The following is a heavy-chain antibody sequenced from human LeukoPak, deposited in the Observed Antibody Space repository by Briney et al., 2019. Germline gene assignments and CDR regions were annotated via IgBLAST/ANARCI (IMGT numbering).Heavy chain of an antibody. CDR2: ISGSGGTT. CDR3: ARESHEGATRAYNWFDP. CDR1: GFIFSRYG. V-gene: IGHV3-23*01. Sequence: GGSLRLSCAASGFIFSRYGMSWVRQAPGKGLEWVSAISGSGGTTYYADSVKGRFTISRDNSKNTLYLQMNSLRPEDTALYYCARESHEGATRAYNWFDPWGQGTLVTVSS. D-gene: IGHD1-26*01. J-gene: IGHJ5*02.